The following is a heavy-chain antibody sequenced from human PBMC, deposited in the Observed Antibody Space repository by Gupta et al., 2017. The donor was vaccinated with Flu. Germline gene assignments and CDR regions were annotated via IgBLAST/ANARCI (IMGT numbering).Heavy chain of an antibody. D-gene: IGHD3-3*01. CDR2: ILWNDDK. V-gene: IGHV2-5*01. Sequence: QITLKESGPTLVKPTQTLTLTCDFSGFSLTTSGEGVGWIRQPPGKAPEWLALILWNDDKRYSPSLKSRLTITKDTSKNQVVLKMTNVDPVDTATYFCSHRHLWTSDFPSWGQGILVTVSS. J-gene: IGHJ5*02. CDR3: SHRHLWTSDFPS. CDR1: GFSLTTSGEG.